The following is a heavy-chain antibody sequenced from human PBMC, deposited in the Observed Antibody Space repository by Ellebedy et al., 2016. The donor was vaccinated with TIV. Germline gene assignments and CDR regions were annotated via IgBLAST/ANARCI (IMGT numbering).Heavy chain of an antibody. CDR3: ARSRYCSSASRGFLDY. J-gene: IGHJ4*02. CDR1: GFAFSTYW. D-gene: IGHD2-2*01. Sequence: PGGSLRLSCAASGFAFSTYWMPWVRQAPGKGLEWVANIKQDGIDKYYVDSVKVRFTISRDNAKTSLYLQMNSLRAEDTDVYYCARSRYCSSASRGFLDYWGQGALVTVSS. V-gene: IGHV3-7*03. CDR2: IKQDGIDK.